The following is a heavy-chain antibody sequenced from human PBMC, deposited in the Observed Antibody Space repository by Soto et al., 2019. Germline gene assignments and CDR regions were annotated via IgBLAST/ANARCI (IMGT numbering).Heavy chain of an antibody. CDR2: FDPEGGEA. CDR1: GHTLTELS. J-gene: IGHJ4*02. CDR3: ARRVGITMVRGPGPYYFDY. Sequence: ASVKVSCKISGHTLTELSIHWVRQAPGKGLEWMGGFDPEGGEAIYAQKWHGRVTVTEDTVTDTACMELSGLRSEDTAVYYCARRVGITMVRGPGPYYFDYWGQGTLVTVSS. V-gene: IGHV1-24*01. D-gene: IGHD3-10*01.